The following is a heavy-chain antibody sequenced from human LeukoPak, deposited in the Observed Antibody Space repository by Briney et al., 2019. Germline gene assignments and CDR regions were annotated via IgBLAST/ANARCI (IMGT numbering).Heavy chain of an antibody. D-gene: IGHD1-26*01. CDR1: GGSFSGYY. Sequence: SETLSLTCAVYGGSFSGYYWSWIRQPPGKGLEWIGEINHSGSTNYNPSLKSRVTISVDTSKNQFSLKLSSVTAADTAMYYCARDWLVGVPYDAFDIWGQGTMVTVSS. CDR2: INHSGST. J-gene: IGHJ3*02. CDR3: ARDWLVGVPYDAFDI. V-gene: IGHV4-34*01.